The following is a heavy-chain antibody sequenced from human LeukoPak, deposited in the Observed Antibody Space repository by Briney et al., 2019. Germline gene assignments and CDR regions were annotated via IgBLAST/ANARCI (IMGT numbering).Heavy chain of an antibody. CDR2: INHSGST. J-gene: IGHJ3*02. Sequence: KPSETLSLTCAVYGGSFSGFYWTWIRQPPGKGLEWIGEINHSGSTNYNPSLKSRLAISVDNSMNQFSLKLSSVSAADTAVYYCARLRLRYTRNGDSTSYEVFDIWGQGTVVTVSS. CDR1: GGSFSGFY. D-gene: IGHD2-21*01. CDR3: ARLRLRYTRNGDSTSYEVFDI. V-gene: IGHV4-34*01.